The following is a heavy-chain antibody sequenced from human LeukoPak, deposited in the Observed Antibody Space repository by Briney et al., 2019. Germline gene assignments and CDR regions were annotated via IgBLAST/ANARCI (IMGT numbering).Heavy chain of an antibody. CDR3: ARGRVGATFDY. CDR1: GSTFSSHC. CDR2: INSDGSST. J-gene: IGHJ4*02. V-gene: IGHV3-74*01. Sequence: GGSLRLSCAASGSTFSSHCMHWVRQAPGKGLVWVSRINSDGSSTSYADSVKGRFTISRDNAKNTLYLQMNSLRAEDTAVYYCARGRVGATFDYWGQGTLVTVSS. D-gene: IGHD1-26*01.